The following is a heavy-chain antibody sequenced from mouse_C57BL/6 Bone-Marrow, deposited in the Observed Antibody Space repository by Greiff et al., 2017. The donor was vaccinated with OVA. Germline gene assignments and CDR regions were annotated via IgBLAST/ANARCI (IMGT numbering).Heavy chain of an antibody. D-gene: IGHD2-3*01. J-gene: IGHJ1*03. CDR3: SLYDGYYYWYFAV. CDR2: IYPGNSDT. V-gene: IGHV1-5*01. CDR1: GYTFTSYW. Sequence: VQLQQSGTVLARPGASVKMSCKTSGYTFTSYWMHWVKQRPGQGLEWIGAIYPGNSDTSYNQKFKGKAKLTAVTSASTAYMELSSLTNEDSAVSSCSLYDGYYYWYFAVWGTGTTVTVSS.